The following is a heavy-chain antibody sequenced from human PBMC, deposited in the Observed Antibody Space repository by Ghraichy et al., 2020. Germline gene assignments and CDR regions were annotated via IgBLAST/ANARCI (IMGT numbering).Heavy chain of an antibody. CDR3: ARDHYDFWSGEAVMDYYYGMDV. Sequence: ASVKVSCKASGYTFTSYGISWVRQAPGQGLEWMGWISAYNGNTNYAQKLQGRVTMTTDTSTSTAYMELRSLRSDDTAVYYCARDHYDFWSGEAVMDYYYGMDVWGQGTTVTVSS. D-gene: IGHD3-3*01. V-gene: IGHV1-18*04. J-gene: IGHJ6*02. CDR2: ISAYNGNT. CDR1: GYTFTSYG.